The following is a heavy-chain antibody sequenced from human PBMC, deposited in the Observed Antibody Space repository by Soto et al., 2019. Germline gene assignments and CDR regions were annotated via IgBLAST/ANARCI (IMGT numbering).Heavy chain of an antibody. CDR3: ARGDCSGGSCYGMDV. CDR2: IGDSSSTI. V-gene: IGHV3-48*02. J-gene: IGHJ6*02. Sequence: GGSLRLSCAASGFTFSGHTMNWVRQAPGKGLEWVSYIGDSSSTIYYADSVKGRFIISRDNARNSLFLQMSSLRDEDTAVYYCARGDCSGGSCYGMDVWGQGTTIRVSS. CDR1: GFTFSGHT. D-gene: IGHD2-15*01.